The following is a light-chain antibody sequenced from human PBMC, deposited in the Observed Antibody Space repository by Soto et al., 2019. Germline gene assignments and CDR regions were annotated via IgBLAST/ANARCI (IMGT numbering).Light chain of an antibody. CDR2: DAS. Sequence: DIPMTQSPSSLSASVGDRVTITCRASQGISNFLAWYQQKPGKVPKLLIYDASTLQSGVPSRFSGSGSGTDFTLTISSLQPEDGATYYCQKYNSAPRAFGQGTKVESK. CDR3: QKYNSAPRA. V-gene: IGKV1-27*01. J-gene: IGKJ1*01. CDR1: QGISNF.